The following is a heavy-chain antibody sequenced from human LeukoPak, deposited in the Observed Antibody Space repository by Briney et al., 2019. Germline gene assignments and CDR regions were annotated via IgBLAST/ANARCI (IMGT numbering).Heavy chain of an antibody. Sequence: GASVKVSCKASGYTFTSYGISWVRQAPGQGLEWMGWISAYNGNTNYAQKLQGRVTMTRDTSTSTVYMELSSLRSEDTAVYYCARGESRLGELSFPANFDYWGQGTLVTVSS. J-gene: IGHJ4*02. CDR3: ARGESRLGELSFPANFDY. D-gene: IGHD3-16*02. CDR2: ISAYNGNT. CDR1: GYTFTSYG. V-gene: IGHV1-18*01.